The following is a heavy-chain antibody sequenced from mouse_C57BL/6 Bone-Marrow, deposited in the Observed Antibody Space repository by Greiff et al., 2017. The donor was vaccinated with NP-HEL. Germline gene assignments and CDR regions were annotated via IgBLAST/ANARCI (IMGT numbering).Heavy chain of an antibody. V-gene: IGHV1-82*01. CDR3: AREGTTVVAKRYFDV. J-gene: IGHJ1*03. D-gene: IGHD1-1*01. Sequence: QVQLKESGPELVKPGASVKISCKASGYAFSSSWMNWVKQRPGKGLEWIGRIYPGDGDTNYNGKYKGKATLTADKSSSTAYMQLSSLTSEDSAVYFCAREGTTVVAKRYFDVWGTGTTVTVSS. CDR2: IYPGDGDT. CDR1: GYAFSSSW.